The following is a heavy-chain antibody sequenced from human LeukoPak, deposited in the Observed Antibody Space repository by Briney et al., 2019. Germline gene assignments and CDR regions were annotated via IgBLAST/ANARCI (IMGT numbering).Heavy chain of an antibody. CDR2: IRYDGSNK. V-gene: IGHV3-30*02. J-gene: IGHJ4*02. D-gene: IGHD3-10*01. Sequence: GGSLRLSCAASGFTFSSYGMHWVRQAPGKGLEWVAFIRYDGSNKYYADSVEGRFTISRDNSKNTLYLQMNSLRAEDTAVYYCAKDHLWFGELDANYFDYWGQGTLVTVSS. CDR3: AKDHLWFGELDANYFDY. CDR1: GFTFSSYG.